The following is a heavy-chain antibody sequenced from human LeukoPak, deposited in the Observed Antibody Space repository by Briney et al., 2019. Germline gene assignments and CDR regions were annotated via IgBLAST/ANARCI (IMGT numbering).Heavy chain of an antibody. CDR1: GGTFSSYA. CDR3: ATRYYDSSGYYSPFDY. J-gene: IGHJ4*02. V-gene: IGHV1-69*04. D-gene: IGHD3-22*01. CDR2: IIPILGIA. Sequence: SVKVSCKASGGTFSSYAISWVRQAPGQWLEWMGRIIPILGIANYAQKFQGRVTITADKSTSTAYMELSSLRSEDTAVYYCATRYYDSSGYYSPFDYWGQGTLVTVSS.